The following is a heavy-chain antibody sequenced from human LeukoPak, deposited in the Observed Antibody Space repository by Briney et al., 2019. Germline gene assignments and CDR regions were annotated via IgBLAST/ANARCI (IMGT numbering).Heavy chain of an antibody. D-gene: IGHD2-2*01. Sequence: SETLSLTCSVSGGSISSSSNYWGWIRQPPGKGLEWIGSIYHSGSTYYNPSLKSRVTISVDTSKNQFSLKLSSVTAADTAVYYCARESYCSSTSCYAHDAFDIWGQGTMVTVSS. CDR2: IYHSGST. J-gene: IGHJ3*02. CDR3: ARESYCSSTSCYAHDAFDI. CDR1: GGSISSSSNY. V-gene: IGHV4-39*07.